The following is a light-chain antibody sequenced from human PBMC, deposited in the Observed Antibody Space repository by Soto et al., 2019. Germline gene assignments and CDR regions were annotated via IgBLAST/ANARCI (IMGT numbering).Light chain of an antibody. J-gene: IGLJ3*02. V-gene: IGLV2-11*01. Sequence: QSALTQPRSVSGSPGQSVTISCTGTSSDVGGYNYVSWYQQHPGKAPKLMIYDVSKRPSGVPDRFSGSKSGNTASLTISGLQAEDEADYYCCSYAGSVNWVFGGGTKLTVL. CDR3: CSYAGSVNWV. CDR1: SSDVGGYNY. CDR2: DVS.